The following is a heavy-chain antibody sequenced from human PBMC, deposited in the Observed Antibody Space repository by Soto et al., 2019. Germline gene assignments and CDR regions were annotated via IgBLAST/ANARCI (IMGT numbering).Heavy chain of an antibody. V-gene: IGHV1-69*01. CDR1: GGTLNSYT. J-gene: IGHJ4*02. D-gene: IGHD1-1*01. CDR2: IIPVFGTT. Sequence: QVQLVQSGAEVKKPGSSVRVSCKASGGTLNSYTISWVRQAPGQGLEWMGGIIPVFGTTDYAQKFQGRVTITADQSTGTASLDLFSLRSEDTAIYYGSISNSCGRGDFWGQGTLVTVSS. CDR3: SISNSCGRGDF.